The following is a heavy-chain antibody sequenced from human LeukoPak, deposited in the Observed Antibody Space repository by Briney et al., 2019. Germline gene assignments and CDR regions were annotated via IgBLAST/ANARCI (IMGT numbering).Heavy chain of an antibody. J-gene: IGHJ5*02. Sequence: ASVKVSCKASGYTFTSYGISWVRQAPGQGLEWMGWISAYNGNTNYAQKLRGRVTMTTDTSTSTAYMELRSLRSDDTAVYYCARDLVTDYYGSGSYYWFDPWGQGTLVTVSS. D-gene: IGHD3-10*01. CDR3: ARDLVTDYYGSGSYYWFDP. CDR1: GYTFTSYG. V-gene: IGHV1-18*01. CDR2: ISAYNGNT.